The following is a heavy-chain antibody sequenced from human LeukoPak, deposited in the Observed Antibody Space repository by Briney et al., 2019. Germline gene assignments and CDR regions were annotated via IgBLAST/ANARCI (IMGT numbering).Heavy chain of an antibody. D-gene: IGHD3-22*01. Sequence: GGSLRLSCAAPGFTFSSYSMNWVRQAPGKGLEWVSSISSSSSYIYYADSVKGRFTISRDNAKNSLYLQMNSLRAEDTAVYYCARPDYYDSSGYYYASYYFDYWGQGTLVTSPQ. J-gene: IGHJ4*02. CDR2: ISSSSSYI. V-gene: IGHV3-21*01. CDR1: GFTFSSYS. CDR3: ARPDYYDSSGYYYASYYFDY.